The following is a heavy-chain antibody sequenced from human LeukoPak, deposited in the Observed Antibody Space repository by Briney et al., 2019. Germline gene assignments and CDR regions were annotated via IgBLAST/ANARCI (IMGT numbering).Heavy chain of an antibody. CDR2: IYYSGST. J-gene: IGHJ6*03. CDR1: GGSISSSSYY. V-gene: IGHV4-39*07. D-gene: IGHD1-14*01. Sequence: SETLSLTCTVSGGSISSSSYYWGWIRQPPGKGLEWIGSIYYSGSTYYNPSLKSRVTISVDTSKNQFSLNLASLTAADTAVYYCARDRKYYYHMDVWGKGTTVTVSS. CDR3: ARDRKYYYHMDV.